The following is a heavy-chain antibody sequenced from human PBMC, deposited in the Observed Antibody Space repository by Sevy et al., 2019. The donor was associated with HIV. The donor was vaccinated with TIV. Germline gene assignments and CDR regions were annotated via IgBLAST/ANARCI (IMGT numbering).Heavy chain of an antibody. D-gene: IGHD3-10*01. CDR3: AKDREYYYGSGSYGVV. J-gene: IGHJ6*04. CDR1: GFTFSSYA. V-gene: IGHV3-23*01. Sequence: GGSLRLSCAASGFTFSSYAMSWVRQAPGKGLEWVSAISGSGGSTYYADSVKGRFTISRDNSKNTLYLQMNSLRAEDTAVYYCAKDREYYYGSGSYGVVWDKGTTVTVSS. CDR2: ISGSGGST.